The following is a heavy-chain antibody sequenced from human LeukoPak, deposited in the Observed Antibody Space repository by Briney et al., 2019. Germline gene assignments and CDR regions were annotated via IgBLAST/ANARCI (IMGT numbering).Heavy chain of an antibody. J-gene: IGHJ3*02. Sequence: SDTLSLTCTVSGGSIKNYYWNWIRQPPGKGLEWIGYIYYSGSTNYNPSLKSRVTISVDTSKNQFSLKLSSVTAADTAVYYCATDSCGGDCYYSGRPLAFDIWGQGTMVTVSS. CDR2: IYYSGST. CDR1: GGSIKNYY. V-gene: IGHV4-59*01. CDR3: ATDSCGGDCYYSGRPLAFDI. D-gene: IGHD2-21*02.